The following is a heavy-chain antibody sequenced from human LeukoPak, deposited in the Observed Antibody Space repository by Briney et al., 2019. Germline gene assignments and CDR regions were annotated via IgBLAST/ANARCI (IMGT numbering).Heavy chain of an antibody. Sequence: SVKVSCKASGGTFSSYAISWVRQAPGQGLEWMGGIIPIFGTANYAQKFQGRVTITADESTSTAYMELSSLRSEDTAVYYCAREVAVAATHDAFDIWGQGTMVTVSS. D-gene: IGHD2-15*01. CDR3: AREVAVAATHDAFDI. V-gene: IGHV1-69*13. J-gene: IGHJ3*02. CDR1: GGTFSSYA. CDR2: IIPIFGTA.